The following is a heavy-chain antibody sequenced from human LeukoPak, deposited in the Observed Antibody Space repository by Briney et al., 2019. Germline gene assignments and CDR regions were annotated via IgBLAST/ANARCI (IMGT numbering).Heavy chain of an antibody. CDR3: ARDRGYSTFDN. D-gene: IGHD4-23*01. CDR2: IKEDGSEI. V-gene: IGHV3-7*01. Sequence: PGGSLRLSCAASAFTFSNYWMSWVRQAPGKGLEWVANIKEDGSEINYVDSVKGRFTISRDNAKNSLYLQMKSLRVDDTAVYYCARDRGYSTFDNWGQGTLVTVSP. CDR1: AFTFSNYW. J-gene: IGHJ4*02.